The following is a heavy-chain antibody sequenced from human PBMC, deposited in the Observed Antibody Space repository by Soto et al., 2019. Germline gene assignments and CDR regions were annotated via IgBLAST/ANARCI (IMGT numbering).Heavy chain of an antibody. CDR1: GGSFSGHF. Sequence: SETLSLTCVVSGGSFSGHFWSWIRQPPGKGLEWIGEINHSGSTNYNPSLKSRVTISVDTSKNQFSLRLSSVTAADTAVYYCAGWAVGIMIFGVPKDYWGQRAMVTVSS. CDR3: AGWAVGIMIFGVPKDY. J-gene: IGHJ4*02. D-gene: IGHD3-3*01. CDR2: INHSGST. V-gene: IGHV4-34*01.